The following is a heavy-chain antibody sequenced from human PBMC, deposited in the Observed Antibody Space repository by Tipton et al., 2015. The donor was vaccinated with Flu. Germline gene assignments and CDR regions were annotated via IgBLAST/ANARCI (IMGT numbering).Heavy chain of an antibody. D-gene: IGHD3-10*01. J-gene: IGHJ4*02. CDR2: IYYSGVT. Sequence: TLSLTCTVSGGSISSYYWSWIRQPPGKGLEWIGYIYYSGVTNYNPSLQSRVTISVDTSKNQFSLKLSSVTAADTAVYYCARHAKTGIDYWGQGTLVTVSS. CDR3: ARHAKTGIDY. V-gene: IGHV4-59*08. CDR1: GGSISSYY.